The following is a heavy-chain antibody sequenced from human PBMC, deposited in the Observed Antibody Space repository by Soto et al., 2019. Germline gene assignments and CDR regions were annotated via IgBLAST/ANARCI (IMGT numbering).Heavy chain of an antibody. CDR1: GVSIATTSYL. CDR2: IYFSGTT. V-gene: IGHV4-39*01. Sequence: SETLSLTCTVSGVSIATTSYLWSWIRQLPGKGLEWIGTIYFSGTTFYNASLKSRLTISVDSSKNQLSLKLTSVTAADTAVYYCARHGSSWGPGTLVTVSS. CDR3: ARHGSS. J-gene: IGHJ5*02.